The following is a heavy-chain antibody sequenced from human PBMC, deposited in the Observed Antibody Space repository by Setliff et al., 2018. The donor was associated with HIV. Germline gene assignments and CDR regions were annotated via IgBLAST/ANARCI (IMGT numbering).Heavy chain of an antibody. J-gene: IGHJ4*02. Sequence: PSETLSLTCVVSGDSISRSRYYWGWIRQPPGKGLEWIGSFYYSGSTSYNPSLKSRVTISLDTSNNQFSLKLTSVTAADTAMYYCASFFVTTVTNQDYWGQGTPVTVSS. CDR2: FYYSGST. CDR1: GDSISRSRYY. CDR3: ASFFVTTVTNQDY. V-gene: IGHV4-39*07. D-gene: IGHD4-17*01.